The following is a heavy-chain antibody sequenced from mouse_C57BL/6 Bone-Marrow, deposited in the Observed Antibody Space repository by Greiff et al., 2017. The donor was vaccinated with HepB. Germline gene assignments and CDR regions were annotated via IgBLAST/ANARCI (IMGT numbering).Heavy chain of an antibody. CDR1: GYTFTSYD. Sequence: QVQLKESGPELVKPGASVKLSCKASGYTFTSYDINWVKQRPGPGLEWIGWIYPRDGSTKYNEKFKGKATLTVDTSSSTAYMELHSLTSEDSAVYFCARSGYDYDVAYWGQGTLVTVSA. CDR3: ARSGYDYDVAY. J-gene: IGHJ3*01. V-gene: IGHV1-85*01. CDR2: IYPRDGST. D-gene: IGHD2-4*01.